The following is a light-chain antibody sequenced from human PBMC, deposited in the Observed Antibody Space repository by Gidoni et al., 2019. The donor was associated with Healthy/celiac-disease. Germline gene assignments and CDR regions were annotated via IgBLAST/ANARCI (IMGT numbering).Light chain of an antibody. CDR1: QSISSW. V-gene: IGKV1-5*03. J-gene: IGKJ1*01. Sequence: DIQMTQSPSTLSASVGDRVTITCRARQSISSWLAWYQQKPGKAPKLLIYKSSSLERGVPSRFSGSGSGTEFTLTISSLQPDDCATYYCQQYNSYSWTFGQGTKVEIK. CDR2: KSS. CDR3: QQYNSYSWT.